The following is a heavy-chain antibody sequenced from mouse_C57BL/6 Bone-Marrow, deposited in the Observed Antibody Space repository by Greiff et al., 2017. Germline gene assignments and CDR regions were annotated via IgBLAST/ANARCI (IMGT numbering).Heavy chain of an antibody. Sequence: EVKLQESGTVLARPGASVKMSCKTSGYTFTSYWMHCVKQRPGQGLEWIGAIYPGNSDTSYNQKFKGKATLTAVTSASTAYMELSSLKSEDSAVYYCTRQGDGSNYWYFDVWGTGTTATVST. CDR2: IYPGNSDT. CDR1: GYTFTSYW. D-gene: IGHD1-1*01. CDR3: TRQGDGSNYWYFDV. J-gene: IGHJ1*03. V-gene: IGHV1-5*01.